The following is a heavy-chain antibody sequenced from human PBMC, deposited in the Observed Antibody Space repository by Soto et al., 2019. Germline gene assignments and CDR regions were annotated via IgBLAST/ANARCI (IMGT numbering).Heavy chain of an antibody. CDR3: ARGYSGVLRFLEWLSYFDY. J-gene: IGHJ4*02. Sequence: QVQLQQWGAGLLKPSETLSLTCAVYGGSFSGYYWSWIRQPPGKGLEWIGEINHSGSTNYNPSLKSRVTISVDTPKNQFSLKLSSVTAADTAVYYCARGYSGVLRFLEWLSYFDYWGQGTLVTVSS. CDR2: INHSGST. CDR1: GGSFSGYY. V-gene: IGHV4-34*01. D-gene: IGHD3-3*01.